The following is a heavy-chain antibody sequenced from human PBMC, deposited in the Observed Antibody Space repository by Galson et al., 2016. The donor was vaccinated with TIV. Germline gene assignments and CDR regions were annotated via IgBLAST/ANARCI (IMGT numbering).Heavy chain of an antibody. CDR2: SHGGGPNL. V-gene: IGHV3-23*01. CDR3: VKDAISFNSAYDAFDI. J-gene: IGHJ3*02. Sequence: SLRLSCAGFGFTFNIYAMSWVRQTPERGLEWVSSHGGGPNLFYSDSVRGRFTISRDDVKNTVYLDMHSLRAEDTAIYYCVKDAISFNSAYDAFDIWGQGTVVTVSS. D-gene: IGHD2-21*01. CDR1: GFTFNIYA.